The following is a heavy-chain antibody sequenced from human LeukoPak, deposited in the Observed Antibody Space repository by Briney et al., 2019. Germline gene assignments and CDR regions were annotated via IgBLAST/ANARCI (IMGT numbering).Heavy chain of an antibody. J-gene: IGHJ5*02. CDR3: ARATELIHYYDRSGYPNWFHP. CDR1: AYTVTGYC. D-gene: IGHD3-22*01. V-gene: IGHV1-2*02. Sequence: GAAWYVSCKAFAYTVTGYCIEWVRMAPGQRLEWMGCINPNSGGTNYAQKFQGRVTMIRDTSINTAYMELSRLGSDGTAVYYCARATELIHYYDRSGYPNWFHPWGQGTLVLVSS. CDR2: INPNSGGT.